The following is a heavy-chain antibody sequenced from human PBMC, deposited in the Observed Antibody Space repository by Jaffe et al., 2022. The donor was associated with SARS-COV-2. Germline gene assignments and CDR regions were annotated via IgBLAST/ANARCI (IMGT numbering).Heavy chain of an antibody. Sequence: EVQLVESGGGLVQPGGSLRLSCAGSGFTFSRYWMTWVRQAPGKGLEWVASIKKDGSEIYYMDSVKGRFTISRDNAKSSLFLQMNSLRVDDTAVYYCARTDIDKISDNWGQGTLVTVSS. CDR1: GFTFSRYW. V-gene: IGHV3-7*03. CDR3: ARTDIDKISDN. CDR2: IKKDGSEI. J-gene: IGHJ4*02. D-gene: IGHD3-22*01.